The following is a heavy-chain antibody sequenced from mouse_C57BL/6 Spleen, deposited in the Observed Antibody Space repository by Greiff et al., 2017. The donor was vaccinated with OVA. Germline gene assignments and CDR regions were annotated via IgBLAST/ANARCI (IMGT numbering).Heavy chain of an antibody. D-gene: IGHD1-1*01. CDR3: ARSTTVVDYLDS. J-gene: IGHJ2*01. CDR1: GYTFTSYW. CDR2: IDPSDSYT. Sequence: QVQLQQPGAELVKPGASVKLSCKASGYTFTSYWMQWVKQRPGQGLEWIGEIDPSDSYTNYNQKFKGKATLTVDTSSSTAYMQLSSLTSEDSAVYYCARSTTVVDYLDSWGKGTTLTVSS. V-gene: IGHV1-50*01.